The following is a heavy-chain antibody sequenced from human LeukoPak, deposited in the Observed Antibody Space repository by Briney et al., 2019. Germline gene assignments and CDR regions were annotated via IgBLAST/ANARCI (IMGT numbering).Heavy chain of an antibody. CDR2: IYYSGST. D-gene: IGHD1-26*01. CDR3: ARHEYSGSYYGLSWFDP. CDR1: GGSISSSGYY. V-gene: IGHV4-39*01. Sequence: SGTLSLTCTVSGGSISSSGYYWGWIRQPPGKGLEWIASIYYSGSTYYNPSLKSRVTISVDTSKNQLSLKLSSLTAADTAVYYCARHEYSGSYYGLSWFDPWGQGTLVTVSS. J-gene: IGHJ5*02.